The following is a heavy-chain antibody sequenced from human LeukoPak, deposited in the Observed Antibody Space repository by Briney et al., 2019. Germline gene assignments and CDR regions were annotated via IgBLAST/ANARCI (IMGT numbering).Heavy chain of an antibody. V-gene: IGHV3-21*01. J-gene: IGHJ4*02. Sequence: GGSLRLSCAGSGFTFSSYNMYWVRQAPGKGLEWVASISSSSSYTFYADSLKGRSTVSSDNARNSVYLKMNSLRVEDTAVYFCARATDYGESISSLYQYFEDWGQGTLVTVSS. D-gene: IGHD4-17*01. CDR2: ISSSSSYT. CDR1: GFTFSSYN. CDR3: ARATDYGESISSLYQYFED.